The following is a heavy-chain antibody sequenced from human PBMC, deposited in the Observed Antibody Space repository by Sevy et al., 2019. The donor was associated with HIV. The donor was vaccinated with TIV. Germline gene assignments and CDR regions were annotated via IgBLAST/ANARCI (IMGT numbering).Heavy chain of an antibody. J-gene: IGHJ6*02. CDR1: XXXVSSNY. V-gene: IGHV3-53*01. CDR2: IYSGGST. D-gene: IGHD4-17*01. Sequence: GGSLRLSXAASXXXVSSNYMSWVRXXPGKGLEWVSVIYSGGSTYYADSVKGRFTISRDNSKNTLYLQMNSLRAEDTAVYYCAILTXGXDXXGQGTTVTVSS. CDR3: AILTXGXDX.